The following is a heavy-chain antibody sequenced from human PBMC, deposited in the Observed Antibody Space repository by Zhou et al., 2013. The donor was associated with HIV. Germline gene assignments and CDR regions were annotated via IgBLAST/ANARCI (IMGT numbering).Heavy chain of an antibody. CDR1: GGTFSSYA. D-gene: IGHD4-17*01. CDR2: IIPILGIA. J-gene: IGHJ6*03. CDR3: ARGAATVTTSYYYYYMDV. V-gene: IGHV1-69*04. Sequence: QVQLVQSGAEVKKPGSSVKVSCKASGGTFSSYAISWVRQAPGQGLEWMGRIIPILGIANYAQKFQGRVTITADKSTSTAYMELSSLRSEDTAVYYCARGAATVTTSYYYYYMDVWGKGTTVTVSS.